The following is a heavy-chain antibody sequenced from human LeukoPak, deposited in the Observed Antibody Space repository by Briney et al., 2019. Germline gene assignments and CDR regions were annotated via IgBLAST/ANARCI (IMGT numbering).Heavy chain of an antibody. CDR1: GGSISSSSYY. D-gene: IGHD5-24*01. Sequence: SETLSLTCTVSGGSISSSSYYWGWIRQPPGKGLEWIGNIYYSGSTYYNPSLESRVTMSLDTSKNQFSLKLSSVTAADTAVYYCARDHFGYKMPQYYYYYMDVWGKGTTVTISS. CDR3: ARDHFGYKMPQYYYYYMDV. V-gene: IGHV4-39*07. J-gene: IGHJ6*03. CDR2: IYYSGST.